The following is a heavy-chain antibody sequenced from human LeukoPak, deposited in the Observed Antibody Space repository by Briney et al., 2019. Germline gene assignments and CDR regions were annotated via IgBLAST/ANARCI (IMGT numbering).Heavy chain of an antibody. V-gene: IGHV4-39*01. CDR3: ARGVKIEYSSSSRNWFFDL. D-gene: IGHD6-6*01. CDR1: GGSISSSSYY. CDR2: IYYSGST. Sequence: SETLSLTCTVSGGSISSSSYYWGWIRQPPGKGLEWIGSIYYSGSTYYNPSRKSRVTISVDTSKTQFSLKLSSVTAADTAVYYCARGVKIEYSSSSRNWFFDLWGRGTLVTVSS. J-gene: IGHJ2*01.